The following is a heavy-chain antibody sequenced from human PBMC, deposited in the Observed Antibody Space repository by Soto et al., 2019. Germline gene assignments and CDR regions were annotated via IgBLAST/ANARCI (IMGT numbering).Heavy chain of an antibody. CDR1: GFTFSSYA. V-gene: IGHV3-23*01. CDR2: ISGGGGVST. D-gene: IGHD3-10*01. CDR3: AKDAISMVRGVNNWFDP. Sequence: GGSLRLSCAASGFTFSSYAMTWVRQAPGKGLEWVSGISGGGGVSTYYADSVKGRFTTSRDNSMNTLYLQMNRLRAEDTAVYYCAKDAISMVRGVNNWFDPWGQGTLVTV. J-gene: IGHJ5*02.